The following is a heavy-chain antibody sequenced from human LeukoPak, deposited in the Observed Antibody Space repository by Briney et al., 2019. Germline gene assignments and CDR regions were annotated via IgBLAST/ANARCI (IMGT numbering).Heavy chain of an antibody. Sequence: ASVKVSCKASGYTFTDYYIHWVRQAPGQGLEWMGWINPNSGGTNYAQKFRGRITMTRDTSISTAYMELSRLRSDDTAVYYCARVGATYSGDPWGQGTLVTVSS. CDR3: ARVGATYSGDP. J-gene: IGHJ5*02. CDR2: INPNSGGT. V-gene: IGHV1-2*02. D-gene: IGHD1-26*01. CDR1: GYTFTDYY.